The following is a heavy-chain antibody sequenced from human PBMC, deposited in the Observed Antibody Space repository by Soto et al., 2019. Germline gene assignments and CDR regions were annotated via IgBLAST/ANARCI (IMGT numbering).Heavy chain of an antibody. J-gene: IGHJ6*01. CDR1: GGTFSSYA. Sequence: SVKVSCKASGGTFSSYAISWVRQAPGQGLEWMGGIIPIFGTANYAQKFQGRGTITADESTRTAYMELRSVRSEDTAVYYCARTRYDSSGYLSQAYSYYGMDVWGQGTGVTVSS. CDR3: ARTRYDSSGYLSQAYSYYGMDV. D-gene: IGHD3-22*01. V-gene: IGHV1-69*13. CDR2: IIPIFGTA.